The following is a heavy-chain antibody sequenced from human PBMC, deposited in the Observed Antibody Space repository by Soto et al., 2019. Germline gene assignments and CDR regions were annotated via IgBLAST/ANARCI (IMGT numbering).Heavy chain of an antibody. J-gene: IGHJ4*02. V-gene: IGHV3-7*01. CDR2: IKQDGREK. CDR1: GFTFSDYW. CDR3: ARDGVAPGLYFDY. D-gene: IGHD2-15*01. Sequence: EVQLVESGGGLVQPGGSLRLSCAASGFTFSDYWVNWVRQAPGKGLEWVASIKQDGREKYYVDSVKGRFTISRDNAKNSLYLQVNSLRAEDTAVYYCARDGVAPGLYFDYWGQGTLVTVSS.